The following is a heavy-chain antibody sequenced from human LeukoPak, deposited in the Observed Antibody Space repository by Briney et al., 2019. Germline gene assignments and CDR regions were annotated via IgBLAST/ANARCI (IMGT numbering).Heavy chain of an antibody. Sequence: ASVKVSCKASGGTFSSYAISWVRQAPGQGLEWMGGIIPIFGTANYAQKFQGRVTITADKSTSTAYMELSSLRSEDTAVYYCARGVAPAAIGYFDYWGQGTLVTVSS. J-gene: IGHJ4*02. CDR3: ARGVAPAAIGYFDY. D-gene: IGHD2-2*01. V-gene: IGHV1-69*06. CDR2: IIPIFGTA. CDR1: GGTFSSYA.